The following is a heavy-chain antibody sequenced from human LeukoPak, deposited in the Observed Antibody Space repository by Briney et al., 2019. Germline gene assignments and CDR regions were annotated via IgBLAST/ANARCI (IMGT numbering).Heavy chain of an antibody. Sequence: PSETLSLTCTVSGGSISSYYWSWIRQPPGKGLEWIGYIYTSGSTNYNPSLRSRVTISVDTSKNQLSLNLSSVTAADTAVYHCARHHGQQLPFDFWGQGALVTVSS. D-gene: IGHD6-13*01. V-gene: IGHV4-4*09. CDR2: IYTSGST. CDR1: GGSISSYY. CDR3: ARHHGQQLPFDF. J-gene: IGHJ4*02.